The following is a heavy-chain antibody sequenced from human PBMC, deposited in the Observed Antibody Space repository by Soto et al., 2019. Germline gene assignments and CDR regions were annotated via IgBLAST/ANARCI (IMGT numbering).Heavy chain of an antibody. CDR2: ISYDGSNK. Sequence: GGSLRLSCAASGFTFSSYAMHWVRQAPGKGLEWVAVISYDGSNKYYADSVKGRFTISRDNSKNTLYLQMNSLSAEDTAVYYCARDPGYSRVLYYFDYWGQGTLVTVSS. D-gene: IGHD6-13*01. CDR3: ARDPGYSRVLYYFDY. V-gene: IGHV3-30-3*01. J-gene: IGHJ4*02. CDR1: GFTFSSYA.